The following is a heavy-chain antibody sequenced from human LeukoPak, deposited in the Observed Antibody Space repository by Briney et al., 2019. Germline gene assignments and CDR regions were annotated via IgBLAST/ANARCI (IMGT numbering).Heavy chain of an antibody. D-gene: IGHD1-26*01. CDR1: GGTFSCYA. Sequence: ASVKVSCKASGGTFSCYAISWVRQAPGQGLEWMGGIIPIFGTANYARKFQGRVTITADKSTSTAYMELSSLRSEDTAVYYCARAVFSGSYQPLDYWGQGTLVTVSS. CDR3: ARAVFSGSYQPLDY. V-gene: IGHV1-69*06. CDR2: IIPIFGTA. J-gene: IGHJ4*02.